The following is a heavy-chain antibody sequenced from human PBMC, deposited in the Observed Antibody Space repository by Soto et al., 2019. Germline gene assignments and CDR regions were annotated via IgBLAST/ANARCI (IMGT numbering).Heavy chain of an antibody. CDR3: ARGGTGLWFGEDDYFDY. CDR2: ISSSSSTI. J-gene: IGHJ4*02. Sequence: EVQLVESGGGLVQPGGSLRLSCAASGFTFSSYSMNWVRQAPGKGLEWVSYISSSSSTIYYADSVKGRFTISRDNAKNSLYMQMNGLRAEDTAVYYCARGGTGLWFGEDDYFDYWGKGTLVTVSS. D-gene: IGHD3-10*01. V-gene: IGHV3-48*01. CDR1: GFTFSSYS.